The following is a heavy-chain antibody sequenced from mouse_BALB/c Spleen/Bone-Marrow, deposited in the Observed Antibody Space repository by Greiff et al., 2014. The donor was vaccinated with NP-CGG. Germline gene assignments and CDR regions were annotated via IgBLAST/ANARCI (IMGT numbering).Heavy chain of an antibody. Sequence: EVQLVESGGGLVQPGGSRKLSCAASGSTFSSFGMHWVRQAPEKGLEWVAYISNGSSTIYYADTVKGRFTISRDNPKNTLFLQMTSLRSEDTAMYYCARKGAMITHYYAMDYWGQGTSVTVSS. CDR3: ARKGAMITHYYAMDY. J-gene: IGHJ4*01. V-gene: IGHV5-17*02. CDR2: ISNGSSTI. CDR1: GSTFSSFG. D-gene: IGHD2-4*01.